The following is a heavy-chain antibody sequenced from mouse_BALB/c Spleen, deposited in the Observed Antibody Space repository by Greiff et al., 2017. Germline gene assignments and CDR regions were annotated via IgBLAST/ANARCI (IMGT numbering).Heavy chain of an antibody. CDR3: AIVATRGFDY. Sequence: DVMLVESGGGLVQPGGSLKLSCAASGFTFSSYGMSWVRQTPDKRLELVATINSNGGSTYYPDSVKGRFTISRDNAKNTLYLQMSSLKSEDTAMYYCAIVATRGFDYWGPGTTLTVSS. CDR1: GFTFSSYG. J-gene: IGHJ2*01. CDR2: INSNGGST. V-gene: IGHV5-6-3*01. D-gene: IGHD1-2*01.